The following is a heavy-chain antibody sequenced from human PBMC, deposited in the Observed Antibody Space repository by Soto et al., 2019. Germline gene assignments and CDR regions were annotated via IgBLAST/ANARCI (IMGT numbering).Heavy chain of an antibody. V-gene: IGHV3-23*01. Sequence: EVQLLESGGGLVQPGGSLRLSCAASGFTFSSYAMSWVRQAPGKGLEWVSAISGSGGSTYYADSVKGRFTISRDNSKNTLYLQMNSRRDEDTAVYYCAKDRGNYYGSGNWFDPWGQGTLVTVSS. CDR2: ISGSGGST. D-gene: IGHD3-10*01. J-gene: IGHJ5*02. CDR1: GFTFSSYA. CDR3: AKDRGNYYGSGNWFDP.